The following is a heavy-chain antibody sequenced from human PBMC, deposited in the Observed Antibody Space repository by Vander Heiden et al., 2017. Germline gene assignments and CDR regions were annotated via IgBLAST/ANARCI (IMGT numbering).Heavy chain of an antibody. CDR1: GFPFSSYG. CDR3: AKVRLEWLLYNWFDP. V-gene: IGHV3-30*18. CDR2: ISYDGSNK. Sequence: QVQLVESGGGVVQPGRSLRLSCAASGFPFSSYGMHWVRQAPGKGLEWVAVISYDGSNKSYADPVKGRFTISRDNSKNTLYLQMNSLRAEDTAVYYCAKVRLEWLLYNWFDPWGQGTLVTVSS. J-gene: IGHJ5*02. D-gene: IGHD3-3*01.